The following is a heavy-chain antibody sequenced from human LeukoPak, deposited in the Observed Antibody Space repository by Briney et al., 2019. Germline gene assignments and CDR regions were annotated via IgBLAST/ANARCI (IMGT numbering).Heavy chain of an antibody. Sequence: SVKVSCRASGGTFSSYAISWVRQAPGQGLEWMGRIIPILGIANYAQKFQGRVTITADKSTSTAYMELSSLRSEDTAVYYCARAESSTYYYYGMDVWGQGTTVTVSS. D-gene: IGHD2-2*01. CDR3: ARAESSTYYYYGMDV. J-gene: IGHJ6*02. V-gene: IGHV1-69*04. CDR2: IIPILGIA. CDR1: GGTFSSYA.